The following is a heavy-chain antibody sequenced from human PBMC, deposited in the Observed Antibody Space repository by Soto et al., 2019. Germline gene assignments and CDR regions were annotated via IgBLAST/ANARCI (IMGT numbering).Heavy chain of an antibody. J-gene: IGHJ6*03. D-gene: IGHD2-2*02. CDR1: GGSISSYY. V-gene: IGHV4-59*01. Sequence: SETLSLTCTVSGGSISSYYWSWIRQPPGKGLEWVGYIYYSGSTNYNPSLKSRVTISVDTSKNQFSLNLSSVTAADTAVYYCARERPERVPASIDEDYYYYYMDVWGKGTTVTVSS. CDR3: ARERPERVPASIDEDYYYYYMDV. CDR2: IYYSGST.